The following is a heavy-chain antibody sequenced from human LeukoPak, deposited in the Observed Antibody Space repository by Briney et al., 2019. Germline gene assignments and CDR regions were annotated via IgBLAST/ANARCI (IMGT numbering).Heavy chain of an antibody. CDR1: RFTLTSHG. J-gene: IGHJ4*02. CDR2: ISSGGTYI. CDR3: AREGSSGYYENFDY. D-gene: IGHD3-22*01. Sequence: PGGSLRLSCAPSRFTLTSHGMDWVRDAPGKGREWVSSISSGGTYIYYSDSLKGRFSISRDTAKNSVYLQMNSLRVEDTGVYYCAREGSSGYYENFDYWGQGTLVIVSS. V-gene: IGHV3-21*01.